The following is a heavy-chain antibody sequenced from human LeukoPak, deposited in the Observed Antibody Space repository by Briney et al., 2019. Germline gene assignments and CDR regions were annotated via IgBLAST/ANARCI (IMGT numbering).Heavy chain of an antibody. Sequence: GASVKVSCKASGDTFSSYAISWVRQAPGQGLEWMGGIIPIFGTANYAQKFQGRVTITADKSTSTAYMELSSLRSEDSAVYYCAIIDTMVRGVTNWFDPWGQGTLVTVSS. CDR3: AIIDTMVRGVTNWFDP. CDR1: GDTFSSYA. V-gene: IGHV1-69*06. J-gene: IGHJ5*02. D-gene: IGHD3-10*01. CDR2: IIPIFGTA.